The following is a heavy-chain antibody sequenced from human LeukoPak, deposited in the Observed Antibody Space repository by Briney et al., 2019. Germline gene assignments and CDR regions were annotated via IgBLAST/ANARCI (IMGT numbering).Heavy chain of an antibody. J-gene: IGHJ4*02. D-gene: IGHD3-10*01. V-gene: IGHV3-15*01. CDR2: IKSKTDGGTT. CDR1: GFTFNNAW. CDR3: TTVTSGSGTYHKYYFDY. Sequence: GGSLRLSCAASGFTFNNAWMSWVRESPGKGLEWGGRIKSKTDGGTTDYAAPVKGRFTISRDDSKNTLNLQMNSLKTEDTAVYYCTTVTSGSGTYHKYYFDYWGQGTLVTVSS.